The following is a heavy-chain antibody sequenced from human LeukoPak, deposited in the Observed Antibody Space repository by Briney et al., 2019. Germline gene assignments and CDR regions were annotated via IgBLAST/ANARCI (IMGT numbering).Heavy chain of an antibody. D-gene: IGHD3-22*01. V-gene: IGHV4-4*07. Sequence: SETLSLTCTVSGGSISSYYWSWIRQPAGKGLEWIGRLYTSGSTNYNPSLKSGVTMSVDTSKNQFSLKLTSMTAADTAVYYCARGGSSGYYYGWGQGTLVTVSS. J-gene: IGHJ4*02. CDR1: GGSISSYY. CDR2: LYTSGST. CDR3: ARGGSSGYYYG.